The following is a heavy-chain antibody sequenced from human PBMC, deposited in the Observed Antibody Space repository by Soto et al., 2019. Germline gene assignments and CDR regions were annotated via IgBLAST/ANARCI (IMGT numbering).Heavy chain of an antibody. J-gene: IGHJ4*02. CDR2: IYDSGSS. D-gene: IGHD3-22*01. CDR3: AREAYYYDSSGYYWVYYFVY. CDR1: GGSVSSGDYF. V-gene: IGHV4-30-4*01. Sequence: SETLSLTCTVSGGSVSSGDYFWSWIRQPPGKGLEWIGYIYDSGSSYYNPSLKSRVTISVDTSKNQFSLKLSSVTAADTAVYYCAREAYYYDSSGYYWVYYFVYGYPGTLLTL.